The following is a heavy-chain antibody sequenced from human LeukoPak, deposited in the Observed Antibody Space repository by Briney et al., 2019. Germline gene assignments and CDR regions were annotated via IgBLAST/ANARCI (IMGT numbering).Heavy chain of an antibody. D-gene: IGHD5-18*01. J-gene: IGHJ6*02. Sequence: QPGGSLRLSCAASGFTFSSYEMNWVRQAPGKGLEWVSYISSSGSTIYYADSVKGRFTISRDNAKNSLYLQMNSLRAEDTAVYYYARDRYTAKDYGMDVWGQGTTVTVPS. CDR1: GFTFSSYE. V-gene: IGHV3-48*03. CDR3: ARDRYTAKDYGMDV. CDR2: ISSSGSTI.